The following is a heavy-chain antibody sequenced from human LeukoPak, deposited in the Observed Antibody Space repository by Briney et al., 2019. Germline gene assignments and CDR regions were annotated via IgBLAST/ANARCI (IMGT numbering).Heavy chain of an antibody. J-gene: IGHJ4*02. CDR1: GFTFSNAW. Sequence: GGSLRLSCAASGFTFSNAWMNWVRQAPGKGLEWVGRIKSKTDGGTTDYAAPVKGRFTISRDDSKNTLYLQMNSLKTEDTAVYYCTTAPFFYGDYDYFDYWGQGTLVTVSS. CDR2: IKSKTDGGTT. D-gene: IGHD4-17*01. V-gene: IGHV3-15*07. CDR3: TTAPFFYGDYDYFDY.